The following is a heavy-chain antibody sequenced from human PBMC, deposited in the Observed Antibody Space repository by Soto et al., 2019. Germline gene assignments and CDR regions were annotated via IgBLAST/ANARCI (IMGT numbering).Heavy chain of an antibody. CDR3: ARDLITMIVVVPAFGY. D-gene: IGHD3-22*01. J-gene: IGHJ4*02. Sequence: PGGSLRLSCAASGFTFSSYGMHWVRQAPGKGLEWVAVISYDGSNKYYADSVKGRFTISRDNSKNTLYLQMNSLRAEDTAVYYCARDLITMIVVVPAFGYWGQGTLVTVSS. CDR2: ISYDGSNK. CDR1: GFTFSSYG. V-gene: IGHV3-30*03.